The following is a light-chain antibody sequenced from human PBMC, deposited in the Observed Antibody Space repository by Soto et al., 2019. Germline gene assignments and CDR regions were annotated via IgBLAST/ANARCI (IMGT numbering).Light chain of an antibody. CDR1: QGISND. V-gene: IGKV1-27*01. J-gene: IGKJ4*01. CDR2: SSS. Sequence: DFQMTQSPSSLSASVGDRVTITCRASQGISNDVAWYQQKPGKPPNLLISSSSTLQSGVPSRFSGTGYGTDFTLTIANLQTDDDATYYCQKYNSFPPTFGGGTKVDI. CDR3: QKYNSFPPT.